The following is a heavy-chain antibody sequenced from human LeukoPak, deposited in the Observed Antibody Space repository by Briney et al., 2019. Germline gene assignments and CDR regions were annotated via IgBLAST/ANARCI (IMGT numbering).Heavy chain of an antibody. CDR3: AREHPGNYDILPGAFDI. CDR1: GGSISSGSYY. J-gene: IGHJ3*02. V-gene: IGHV4-61*02. CDR2: IYTSGST. D-gene: IGHD3-9*01. Sequence: SETLSLTCTVSGGSISSGSYYWSWIRQPAGKGLEWIGRIYTSGSTNYNPSLKSRVTMSVDTSKNQFSLKLSSVTAADTAVYYCAREHPGNYDILPGAFDIWGQGTMVTVSS.